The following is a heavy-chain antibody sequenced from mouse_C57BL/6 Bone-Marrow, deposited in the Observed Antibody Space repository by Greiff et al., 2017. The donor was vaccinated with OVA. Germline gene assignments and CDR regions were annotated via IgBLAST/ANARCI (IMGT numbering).Heavy chain of an antibody. CDR2: IYPRDGST. CDR3: ARKRRTMVC. Sequence: VQLQQPGPELVKPGASVKLSCKASGYTFTSYDINWVKQTPGQGLEWIGWIYPRDGSTNYNEKFKGKATLTVDPSSTTAYMELHSLTSEDSAVYFGARKRRTMVCWGQGASVTVS. V-gene: IGHV1-85*01. J-gene: IGHJ4*01. CDR1: GYTFTSYD.